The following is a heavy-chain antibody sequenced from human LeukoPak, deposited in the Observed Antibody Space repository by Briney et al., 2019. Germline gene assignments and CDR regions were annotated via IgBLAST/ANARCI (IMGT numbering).Heavy chain of an antibody. CDR2: IIPILGIA. CDR1: GGTFSSYT. V-gene: IGHV1-69*04. Sequence: SVKVSCKASGGTFSSYTISWVRQAPGQGLEWMGRIIPILGIANYAQKFQGRVTITADKSTSTAYMEQSSLRSEDTAVYYCARDTVAGTGDYWGQGTLVTVSS. D-gene: IGHD6-19*01. CDR3: ARDTVAGTGDY. J-gene: IGHJ4*02.